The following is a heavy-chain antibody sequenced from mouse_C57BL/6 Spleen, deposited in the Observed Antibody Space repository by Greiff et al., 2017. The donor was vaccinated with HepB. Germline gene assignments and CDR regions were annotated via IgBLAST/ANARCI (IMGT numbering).Heavy chain of an antibody. V-gene: IGHV14-3*01. Sequence: VQLQQSVAELVRPGASVKLSCTASGFNIKNTYMYWVKQRPEQGLEWIGRIDPANGNTKYAPKFQGKATITADTSSNTAYLQLSSLTSEDTAIYYCASEDSNYFDYWGQGTTLTVSS. D-gene: IGHD2-5*01. CDR3: ASEDSNYFDY. J-gene: IGHJ2*01. CDR1: GFNIKNTY. CDR2: IDPANGNT.